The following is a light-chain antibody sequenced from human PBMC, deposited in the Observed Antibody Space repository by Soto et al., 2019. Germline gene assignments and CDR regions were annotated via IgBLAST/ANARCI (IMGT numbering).Light chain of an antibody. CDR1: QSVSSNY. V-gene: IGKV3-20*01. CDR3: QEYGRSPT. J-gene: IGKJ1*01. CDR2: DVS. Sequence: EIVLTQSPGTLSLSPGERATLSCRSSQSVSSNYLAWYQQKPDQAPRLVIYDVSGRATGIPDRFSGSGSGTDVTLTISRLEPEDFGVYYCQEYGRSPTFGQGTKVDIK.